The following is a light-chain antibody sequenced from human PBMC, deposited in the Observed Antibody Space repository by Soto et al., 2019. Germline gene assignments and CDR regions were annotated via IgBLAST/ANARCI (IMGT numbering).Light chain of an antibody. CDR3: QQYNAWLS. Sequence: EIVMTQSPATLSVSPGERATLSCRASQSVSSNLAWYHQKPGQPPRLLIYDASTRATGLPARFSGSGSGTEFTITISSLQSEDFGVYFCQQYNAWLSFGGGTKVEIK. CDR2: DAS. V-gene: IGKV3-15*01. J-gene: IGKJ4*01. CDR1: QSVSSN.